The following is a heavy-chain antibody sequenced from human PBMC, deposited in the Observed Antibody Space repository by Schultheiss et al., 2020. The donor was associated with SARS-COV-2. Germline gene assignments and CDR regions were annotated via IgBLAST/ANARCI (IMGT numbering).Heavy chain of an antibody. CDR2: ISSSGSTI. CDR3: ARVETVATFFDY. D-gene: IGHD4-23*01. J-gene: IGHJ4*02. V-gene: IGHV3-48*01. Sequence: GGSLRLSCAASGFTFSSYWMSWVRQAPGKGLEWVSYISSSGSTIYYADSVKGRFTISRDNSKNTVYLQMNSLRAEDTAVYYCARVETVATFFDYWGQGTLVTVSS. CDR1: GFTFSSYW.